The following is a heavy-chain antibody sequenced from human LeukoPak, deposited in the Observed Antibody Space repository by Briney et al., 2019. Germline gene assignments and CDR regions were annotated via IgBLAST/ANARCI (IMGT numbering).Heavy chain of an antibody. CDR2: ISAYNGNT. CDR1: GYTFTSYG. J-gene: IGHJ4*02. CDR3: ARAYYDFWSGYYTGTLYYFDY. D-gene: IGHD3-3*01. Sequence: ASVKVSCKASGYTFTSYGFSWVRQAPGQGLEWMGWISAYNGNTKYAQKLQGRVTMTTDTSTSTAYMELRSLRSDDTAVYYCARAYYDFWSGYYTGTLYYFDYWGQGTLVTVSS. V-gene: IGHV1-18*01.